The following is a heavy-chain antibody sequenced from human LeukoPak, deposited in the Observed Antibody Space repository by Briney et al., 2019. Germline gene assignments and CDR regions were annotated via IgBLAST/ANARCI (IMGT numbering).Heavy chain of an antibody. CDR1: LSMFPSYL. Sequence: GESLKISCKGSLSMFPSYLIGWVRQMPGKGLEWMGSIYPGDSDTRYSPSFQGQVTISADKSITTAYLQWSSLKASDTAMYYCATPPVSVWNFYYCSQGTLVTVSS. J-gene: IGHJ4*02. V-gene: IGHV5-51*01. D-gene: IGHD6-19*01. CDR2: IYPGDSDT. CDR3: ATPPVSVWNFYY.